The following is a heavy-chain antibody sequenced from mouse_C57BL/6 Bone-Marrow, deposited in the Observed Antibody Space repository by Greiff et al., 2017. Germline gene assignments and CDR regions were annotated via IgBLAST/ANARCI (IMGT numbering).Heavy chain of an antibody. CDR3: ARQDDCDGGPSWFAY. CDR1: GFTFSDYY. J-gene: IGHJ3*01. Sequence: EVHLVESGGGLVQPGGSLKLSCAASGFTFSDYYMYWVRQTPEKRLEWVAYISNGGGSTYYPDTVKGRYTISRDNAKNTLYLQMSRLKSEDTAMYCCARQDDCDGGPSWFAYWGQGTLVTVSA. V-gene: IGHV5-12*01. CDR2: ISNGGGST. D-gene: IGHD2-4*01.